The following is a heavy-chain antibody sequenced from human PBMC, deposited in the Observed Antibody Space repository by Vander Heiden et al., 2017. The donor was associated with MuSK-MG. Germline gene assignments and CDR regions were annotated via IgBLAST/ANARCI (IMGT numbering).Heavy chain of an antibody. V-gene: IGHV3-30*04. CDR3: ARDGEWELRFYYFDY. CDR1: GFTFSGYA. J-gene: IGHJ4*02. CDR2: ISYDGSNK. Sequence: QVQLVESGGGVVQPGRSLRLSCAASGFTFSGYAMHWVRQAPGKGLEWVAVISYDGSNKYYADSVKGRFTISRDNSKNTLYLQMNSLRADDTAVYYCARDGEWELRFYYFDYWGQGTLVTVSS. D-gene: IGHD1-26*01.